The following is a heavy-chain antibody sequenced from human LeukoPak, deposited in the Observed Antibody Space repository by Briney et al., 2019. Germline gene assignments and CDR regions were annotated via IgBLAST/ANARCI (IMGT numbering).Heavy chain of an antibody. D-gene: IGHD2-21*01. CDR1: GYTFTSYD. V-gene: IGHV1-8*01. CDR3: ARNGDFGDYYYGMDV. CDR2: MNPNSGNT. J-gene: IGHJ6*02. Sequence: ASVKVSCKASGYTFTSYDINWVRQATGQELEWMGWMNPNSGNTGYAQKFQGRVTMTRNTSISTAYMELSSLRSEDTAVYYCARNGDFGDYYYGMDVWGQGTTVTVSS.